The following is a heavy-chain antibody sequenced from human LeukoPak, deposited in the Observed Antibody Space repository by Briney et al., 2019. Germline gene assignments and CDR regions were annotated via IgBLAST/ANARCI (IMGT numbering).Heavy chain of an antibody. CDR1: GYTFSDYG. CDR3: ARIYGSGTFLPDY. D-gene: IGHD3-10*01. V-gene: IGHV3-49*03. J-gene: IGHJ4*02. Sequence: GGSLRLSCTASGYTFSDYGMSWFCQAPGKGLEWVGFIRSNAYGGTREYAASVKGRFTISRDDSKSIAYLQMNNLNTEDTALYYCARIYGSGTFLPDYWGQGTLVTVSS. CDR2: IRSNAYGGTR.